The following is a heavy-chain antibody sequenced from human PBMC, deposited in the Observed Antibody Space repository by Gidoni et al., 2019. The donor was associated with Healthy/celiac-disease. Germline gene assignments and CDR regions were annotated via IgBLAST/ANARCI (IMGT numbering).Heavy chain of an antibody. D-gene: IGHD6-13*01. CDR1: GSSISSGGYY. J-gene: IGHJ5*02. V-gene: IGHV4-31*03. CDR3: ARGAAACIVYNWFDP. CDR2: IYYSGST. Sequence: QVQLQESGPGLVKPSQTLSLTCTVSGSSISSGGYYWSWIRQHPVKGLEWIGYIYYSGSTYYNPSLKSRGTISVDTSKNQFSLKLSSVTAADTAVYYCARGAAACIVYNWFDPWGQGTLVTVSS.